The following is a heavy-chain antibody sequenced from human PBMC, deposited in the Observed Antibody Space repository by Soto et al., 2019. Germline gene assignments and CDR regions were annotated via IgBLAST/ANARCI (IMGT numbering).Heavy chain of an antibody. CDR3: ANLYSSGWYRSDYYYYYMDV. CDR2: INHSGST. D-gene: IGHD6-19*01. Sequence: QVQLQQWGAGLLKPSETLSLTCAVYGGSFSGYYWSWIRQPPGKGLEWMGEINHSGSTNYNPSLKSRVTISVDTSKNQFSLKLSSVTAADTAVYYCANLYSSGWYRSDYYYYYMDVWGKGTTVTVSS. V-gene: IGHV4-34*01. J-gene: IGHJ6*03. CDR1: GGSFSGYY.